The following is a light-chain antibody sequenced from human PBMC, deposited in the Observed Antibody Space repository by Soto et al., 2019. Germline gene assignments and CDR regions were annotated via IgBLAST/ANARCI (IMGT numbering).Light chain of an antibody. V-gene: IGKV1D-8*01. Sequence: VIWMTQSPSLPSASTGDSVTISGRMIQGISSYLAWYQQKPGKAPELLIYAPFTLQSGVPSRFSGSGSGADCTLTISCLQSEDFATDYCQQYDSVPWTFGQGTKVEIK. CDR2: APF. J-gene: IGKJ1*01. CDR3: QQYDSVPWT. CDR1: QGISSY.